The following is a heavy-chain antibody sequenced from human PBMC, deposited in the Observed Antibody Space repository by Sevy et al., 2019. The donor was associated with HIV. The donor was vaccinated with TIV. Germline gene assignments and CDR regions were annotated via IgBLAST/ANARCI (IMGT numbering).Heavy chain of an antibody. J-gene: IGHJ6*03. CDR3: ARVRYFPLTEDSRGYPPLYYMDV. Sequence: GGSLRLSCAASGFTFSSYSMNWVRQAPGKGLEWVSYISSSSSTIYYADSVKGGFTISRDNAKKSRYLQMNSLRDEDTAVYYCARVRYFPLTEDSRGYPPLYYMDVWGKGTTVTVSS. D-gene: IGHD3-22*01. CDR1: GFTFSSYS. V-gene: IGHV3-48*02. CDR2: ISSSSSTI.